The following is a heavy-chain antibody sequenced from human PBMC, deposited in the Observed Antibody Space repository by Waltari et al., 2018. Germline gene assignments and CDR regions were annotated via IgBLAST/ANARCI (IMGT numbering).Heavy chain of an antibody. CDR2: ISAMSTDI. J-gene: IGHJ4*02. CDR1: GFAFGGYS. D-gene: IGHD3-22*01. CDR3: ARVYYYDSSGASYLAKE. Sequence: EVQVVESGGGLVKPGGSLRLSCAVSGFAFGGYSMNWVRQAPGKGLGGVSFISAMSTDIYYADSVKGRFTIFRDNAKNSLYLQMNSLRAEDTAVYYCARVYYYDSSGASYLAKEWGQGTLVTVSS. V-gene: IGHV3-21*01.